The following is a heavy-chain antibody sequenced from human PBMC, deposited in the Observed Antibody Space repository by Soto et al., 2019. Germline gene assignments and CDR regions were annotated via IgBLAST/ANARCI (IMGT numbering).Heavy chain of an antibody. CDR1: TGSISSYS. CDR3: ARGEDIVVVVAALDAFDI. CDR2: IYYSGST. D-gene: IGHD2-15*01. J-gene: IGHJ3*02. Sequence: SQTMSLTCPLSTGSISSYSWSCIRQPPGKGLGWIGYIYYSGSTNYNPSLKSRVTISVDTSKNQFSLKLSSVTAADTAVYFCARGEDIVVVVAALDAFDIWGQGTMVTVSS. V-gene: IGHV4-59*01.